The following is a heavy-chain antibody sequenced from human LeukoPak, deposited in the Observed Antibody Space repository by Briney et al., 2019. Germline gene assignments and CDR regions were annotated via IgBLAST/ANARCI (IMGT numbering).Heavy chain of an antibody. CDR3: ARGIARGVPYNWFDP. CDR1: GYTFMSYD. CDR2: MNPDSGNT. Sequence: GASVKVSCKASGYTFMSYDINWVRQATGQGLEWMGWMNPDSGNTGYAQKFQGRVTMTRNTSISTAYMELYSLESEDTAVYYCARGIARGVPYNWFDPWGQGTLVTVSS. D-gene: IGHD3-10*01. V-gene: IGHV1-8*01. J-gene: IGHJ5*02.